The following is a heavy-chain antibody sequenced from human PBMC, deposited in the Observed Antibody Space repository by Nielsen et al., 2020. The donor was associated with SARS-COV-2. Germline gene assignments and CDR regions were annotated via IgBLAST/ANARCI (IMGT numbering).Heavy chain of an antibody. CDR2: IYHSGST. D-gene: IGHD3-3*01. CDR1: GGSISSSNW. J-gene: IGHJ4*02. Sequence: SETLSLTCAVSGGSISSSNWWSWVRQPPGKGLEWIGEIYHSGSTNYNPSLKSRVTISVDKSKNQFSLKLSSVTAADTAVYYCARSTRVFWSGYYDYWGQGTLVTVSS. CDR3: ARSTRVFWSGYYDY. V-gene: IGHV4-4*02.